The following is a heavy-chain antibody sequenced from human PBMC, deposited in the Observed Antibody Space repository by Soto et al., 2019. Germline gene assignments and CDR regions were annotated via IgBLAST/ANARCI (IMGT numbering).Heavy chain of an antibody. J-gene: IGHJ6*02. CDR3: ESLASSTKGRVV. CDR2: INSDGSST. CDR1: GFTFSTYW. Sequence: PGGSLRLSCTASGFTFSTYWMHWVRQAPEKGLVWVSRINSDGSSTSYADSVKGRFTISRDNAKNTVYLQMNSLRVDDTAIYFCESLASSTKGRVVWGQGTTVTVSS. V-gene: IGHV3-74*01. D-gene: IGHD6-6*01.